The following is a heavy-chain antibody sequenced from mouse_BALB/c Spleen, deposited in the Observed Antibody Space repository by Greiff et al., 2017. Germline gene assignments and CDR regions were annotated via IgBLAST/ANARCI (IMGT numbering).Heavy chain of an antibody. D-gene: IGHD1-1*01. CDR1: GFSLTSYG. CDR2: IWAGGST. J-gene: IGHJ3*01. Sequence: VKLVESGPGLVAPSQSLSITCTVSGFSLTSYGVHWVRQPPGKGLEWLGVIWAGGSTNYNSALMSRLSISKDNSKSQVFLKMNSLQTDDTAMYYCARDRPYYGSSYGFAYWGQGTLVTVSA. CDR3: ARDRPYYGSSYGFAY. V-gene: IGHV2-9*02.